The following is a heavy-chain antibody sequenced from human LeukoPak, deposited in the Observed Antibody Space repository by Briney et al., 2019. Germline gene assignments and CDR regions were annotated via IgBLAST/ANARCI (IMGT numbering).Heavy chain of an antibody. CDR3: ARGSSRDGYNRRPFDY. CDR1: GFTFSSYS. V-gene: IGHV3-21*01. CDR2: ISSSSSYI. J-gene: IGHJ4*02. Sequence: PGGSLRLSCAASGFTFSSYSMNWVRQAPGKGLEWVSSISSSSSYIYYADSVKGRFTISRDNAKNSLYLQMNSLRAEDTAVYYCARGSSRDGYNRRPFDYWGQGTLVTVSS. D-gene: IGHD5-24*01.